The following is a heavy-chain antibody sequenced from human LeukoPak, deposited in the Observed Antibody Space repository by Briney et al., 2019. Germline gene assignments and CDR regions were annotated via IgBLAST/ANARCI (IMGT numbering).Heavy chain of an antibody. CDR1: GGTFSSYA. CDR3: ASSTVVVAATGNGWFDP. J-gene: IGHJ5*02. D-gene: IGHD2-15*01. V-gene: IGHV1-69*04. Sequence: SVKASCKASGGTFSSYAISWVRQAPGQGLEWMGRIIPILGIANYAQKFQGRVTITADKSTSTAYMELSSLRSEDTAVYYCASSTVVVAATGNGWFDPWGQGTLVTVSS. CDR2: IIPILGIA.